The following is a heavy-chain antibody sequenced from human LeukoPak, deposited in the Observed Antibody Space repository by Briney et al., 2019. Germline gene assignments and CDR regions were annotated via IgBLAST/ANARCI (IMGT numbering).Heavy chain of an antibody. V-gene: IGHV3-30*04. CDR3: ARDKVSTKGYSSGWSFDY. CDR2: TSNDGINK. CDR1: GFTFSSYA. J-gene: IGHJ4*02. Sequence: GGSLKLSCTASGFTFSSYAMHWVRQAPGKGLEWVAVTSNDGINKYYSDSVKGRLTMTRDTSKNTLYMQLDSLRAEDTAVYYCARDKVSTKGYSSGWSFDYWGQGTLVTVSS. D-gene: IGHD6-19*01.